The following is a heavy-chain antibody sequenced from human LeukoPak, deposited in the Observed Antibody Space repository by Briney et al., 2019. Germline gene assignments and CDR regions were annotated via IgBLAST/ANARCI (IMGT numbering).Heavy chain of an antibody. Sequence: PSETLSLTCTVSGGSISSYYWSWMRQPPGKGLEWVGYIHYSGSTNYNPSLKSRVTLSVDTSKNQFSLKVNSVTAADTAVYYCARHSEPVTRGACDYWGQGTLVTVSS. V-gene: IGHV4-59*08. D-gene: IGHD2-21*02. CDR2: IHYSGST. J-gene: IGHJ4*02. CDR1: GGSISSYY. CDR3: ARHSEPVTRGACDY.